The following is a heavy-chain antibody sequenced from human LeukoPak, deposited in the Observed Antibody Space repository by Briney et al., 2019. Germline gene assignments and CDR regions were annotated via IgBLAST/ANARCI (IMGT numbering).Heavy chain of an antibody. J-gene: IGHJ4*02. V-gene: IGHV4-39*07. Sequence: SETLSLTCTVSGGSISSGGYYWSWIRQPPGKGLEWIGETNHSGSTNYNPSLKSRVTISVDTSKNQFSLKLSSVTAADTAVYYCARAWGELEDYWGQGTLVTVSS. CDR1: GGSISSGGYY. CDR3: ARAWGELEDY. D-gene: IGHD1-26*01. CDR2: TNHSGST.